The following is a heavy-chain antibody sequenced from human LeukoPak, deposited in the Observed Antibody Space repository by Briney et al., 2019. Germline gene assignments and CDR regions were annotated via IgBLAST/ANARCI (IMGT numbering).Heavy chain of an antibody. CDR2: IYYSGST. J-gene: IGHJ5*02. V-gene: IGHV4-39*01. Sequence: PSETLSLTCTVSGGSICSSSYYWGWIRQPPGKGLEWIGSIYYSGSTYYNPSLKSRVTISVDTSKNQFSLKLSSVTAADTAVYYCARHFPVEAGTEWFDPWGQGTLVTVSS. D-gene: IGHD6-19*01. CDR1: GGSICSSSYY. CDR3: ARHFPVEAGTEWFDP.